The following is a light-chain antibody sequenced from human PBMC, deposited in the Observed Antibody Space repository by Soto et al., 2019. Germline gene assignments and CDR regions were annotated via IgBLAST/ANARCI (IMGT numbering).Light chain of an antibody. J-gene: IGLJ2*01. CDR2: DVT. Sequence: QSALTQPPSASGSPGQSVTISCIGASSDVGGYNFVSWYQHHPGKAPRLMIYDVTQRPSGVPDRFSGSKSGNTASLTVSGLQVDDEAYYYCSSYAGSSIPVAFGGGTKVTVL. CDR3: SSYAGSSIPVA. CDR1: SSDVGGYNF. V-gene: IGLV2-8*01.